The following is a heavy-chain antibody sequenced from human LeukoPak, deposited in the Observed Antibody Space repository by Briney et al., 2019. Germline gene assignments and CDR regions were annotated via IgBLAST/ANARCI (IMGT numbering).Heavy chain of an antibody. J-gene: IGHJ4*02. CDR3: AAGGAPGRFDY. CDR1: GFTFSSYW. CDR2: IKQDGSEK. Sequence: GGSLRLSCAASGFTFSSYWMSWVRQAPGKGLEWVANIKQDGSEKYYVDSVKGRFTISRDNAKNSLYLQMNSLRVEDTAVYYCAAGGAPGRFDYWGRGAPVTVSS. V-gene: IGHV3-7*01. D-gene: IGHD6-13*01.